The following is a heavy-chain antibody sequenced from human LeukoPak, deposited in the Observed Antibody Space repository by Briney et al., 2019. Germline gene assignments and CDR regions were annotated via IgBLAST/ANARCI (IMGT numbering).Heavy chain of an antibody. Sequence: GRSLRLSCAASGFTFSSYAMHWVRQAPGKGLEWVAVISYDGSNKYYADSVKGRFTISRDNSKNTLYLQMNSLRAEDTAVYYCARGGITGKYYFDYWGQGTLVTVSS. CDR3: ARGGITGKYYFDY. CDR1: GFTFSSYA. J-gene: IGHJ4*02. D-gene: IGHD1-20*01. V-gene: IGHV3-30-3*01. CDR2: ISYDGSNK.